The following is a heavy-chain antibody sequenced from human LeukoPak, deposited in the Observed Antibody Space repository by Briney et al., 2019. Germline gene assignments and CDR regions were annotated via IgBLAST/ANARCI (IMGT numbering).Heavy chain of an antibody. CDR2: IYYSGST. J-gene: IGHJ5*02. V-gene: IGHV4-59*01. CDR1: GGSTSSYY. Sequence: SETLSLTCTVSGGSTSSYYWSWIRRPPGKGLEWIGYIYYSGSTNYNPSLKSRVTISVDTSKNRFSLKLSSVTAADTAVCYCARGVCSGGSCRNWFDPWGQGTLVTVSS. D-gene: IGHD2-15*01. CDR3: ARGVCSGGSCRNWFDP.